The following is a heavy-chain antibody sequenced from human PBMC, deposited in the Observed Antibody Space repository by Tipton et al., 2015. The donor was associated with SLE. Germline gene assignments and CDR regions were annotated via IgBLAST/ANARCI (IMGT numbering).Heavy chain of an antibody. D-gene: IGHD1-20*01. J-gene: IGHJ6*03. V-gene: IGHV3-21*01. CDR3: AKRYNWNMDV. CDR1: GFTFSSYS. Sequence: SLRLSCAASGFTFSSYSMNWVRQAPGKGLEWVSSISSSSSYIYYADSVKGRFTISRDNSKNTLYLQMNSLRAEDTAVYYCAKRYNWNMDVWGKGTTVTVSS. CDR2: ISSSSSYI.